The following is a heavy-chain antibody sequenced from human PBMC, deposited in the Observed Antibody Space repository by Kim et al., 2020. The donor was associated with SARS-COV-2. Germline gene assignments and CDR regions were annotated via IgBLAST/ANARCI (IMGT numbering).Heavy chain of an antibody. CDR2: ISYDGSNK. CDR3: AKMAVTTYGSGSYQLYYYYGMDG. J-gene: IGHJ6*02. D-gene: IGHD3-10*01. V-gene: IGHV3-30*18. CDR1: GFTFSSYG. Sequence: GGSLRLSCAASGFTFSSYGMHWVRQAPGKGLEWVAVISYDGSNKYYADSVKGRFTISRDNSKNTLYLQMNSLRAEDTAVYYCAKMAVTTYGSGSYQLYYYYGMDGWGQGTTVTVSS.